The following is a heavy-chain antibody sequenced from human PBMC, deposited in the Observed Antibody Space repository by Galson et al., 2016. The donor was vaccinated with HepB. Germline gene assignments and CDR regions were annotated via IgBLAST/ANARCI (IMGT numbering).Heavy chain of an antibody. CDR2: INNDGVEK. Sequence: SLRLSCAPSGYTFRNYWISWVRQAPGKGLEWVANINNDGVEKNYEGSVKGRFTISRDNAKNSLYLQMDSLRVEDTGFYYCARGEKGYSEGASWGQGTLVTVSS. V-gene: IGHV3-7*01. J-gene: IGHJ5*02. CDR3: ARGEKGYSEGAS. D-gene: IGHD3-22*01. CDR1: GYTFRNYW.